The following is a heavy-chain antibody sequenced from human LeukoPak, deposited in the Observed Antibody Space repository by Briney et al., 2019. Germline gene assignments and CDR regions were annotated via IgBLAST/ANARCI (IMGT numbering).Heavy chain of an antibody. J-gene: IGHJ4*02. V-gene: IGHV3-7*03. CDR1: GFTFSSYW. D-gene: IGHD6-19*01. CDR3: AKDITPGSGWYTLDY. CDR2: IKQDGSEK. Sequence: GGSLRLSCAASGFTFSSYWMSWVRQAPGKGLEWVANIKQDGSEKYYVDSVKGRFTISRDNAKNSLYLQMNSLRAEDTALYYCAKDITPGSGWYTLDYRGQGTLVTVSS.